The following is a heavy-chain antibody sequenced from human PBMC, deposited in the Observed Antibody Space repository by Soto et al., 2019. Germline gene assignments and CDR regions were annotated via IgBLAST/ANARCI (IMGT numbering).Heavy chain of an antibody. D-gene: IGHD5-12*01. CDR1: GFSVSSNS. J-gene: IGHJ5*02. Sequence: GGSLGLSCAASGFSVSSNSMSWVRQAPGKGLEWVSVIHSDVTTYYADSVKGRFIISRDNSKDTLYLQMNRLRAEDTAVYYCARELSGSWYNWFDPWGQGTLVTVSS. V-gene: IGHV3-53*01. CDR2: IHSDVTT. CDR3: ARELSGSWYNWFDP.